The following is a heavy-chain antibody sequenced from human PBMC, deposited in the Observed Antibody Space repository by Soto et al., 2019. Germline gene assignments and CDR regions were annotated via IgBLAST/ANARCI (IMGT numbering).Heavy chain of an antibody. CDR2: ISGHNGNT. V-gene: IGHV1-18*01. J-gene: IGHJ5*02. D-gene: IGHD1-1*01. CDR3: VRNWQLSP. CDR1: GYTLTNYG. Sequence: QVQLVQSGDEVKKTGASVKVSCRASGYTLTNYGISWVRQAPGQGLFWMGWISGHNGNTLYAQNVQGRLTLTIDTSPNTAFMERMPLKIDDPPMYYGVRNWQLSPWSQETLVTVPS.